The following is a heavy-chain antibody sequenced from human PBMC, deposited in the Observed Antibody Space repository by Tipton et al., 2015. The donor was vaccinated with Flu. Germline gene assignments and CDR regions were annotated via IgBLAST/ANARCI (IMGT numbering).Heavy chain of an antibody. J-gene: IGHJ4*02. CDR3: AKDRYVDTTLYYFDY. CDR1: GFTFDDYA. D-gene: IGHD5-18*01. V-gene: IGHV3-9*01. Sequence: SLRLSCAASGFTFDDYAMHWVRQAPGKGLEWVSGISWNSGSIGYADSVKGRFTISRDNAKNSLYLQMNSLRAEDTALYYCAKDRYVDTTLYYFDYWGQGTLVTVSS. CDR2: ISWNSGSI.